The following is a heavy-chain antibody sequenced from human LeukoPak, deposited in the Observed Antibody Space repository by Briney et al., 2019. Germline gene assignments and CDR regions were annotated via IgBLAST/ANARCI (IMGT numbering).Heavy chain of an antibody. J-gene: IGHJ4*02. D-gene: IGHD2-15*01. CDR1: GFSFSSYG. Sequence: GGSLRLSCAASGFSFSSYGMHWVRQAPGKGLEWVAVIRYDGSKRYYADSVKGRFTISRDNSKNTLYLQMNSLRAEDTAVYYCARGQEYSDYWGQGTLVTVSS. CDR3: ARGQEYSDY. CDR2: IRYDGSKR. V-gene: IGHV3-33*01.